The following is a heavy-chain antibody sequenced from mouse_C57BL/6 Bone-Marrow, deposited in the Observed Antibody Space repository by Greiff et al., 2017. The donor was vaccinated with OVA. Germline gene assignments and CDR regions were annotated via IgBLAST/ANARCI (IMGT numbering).Heavy chain of an antibody. CDR3: ARQGYGSSWGFAY. V-gene: IGHV5-17*01. CDR1: GFTFSDYG. Sequence: EVKLVESGGGLVKPGGSLKLSRAASGFTFSDYGMHWVRQAPEKGLEWVAYISSGSSTIYYADTVKGRFTIYRDNAKDTLFLQMTSLRSEDTAMYYCARQGYGSSWGFAYWGQGTLVTVSA. CDR2: ISSGSSTI. J-gene: IGHJ3*01. D-gene: IGHD1-1*01.